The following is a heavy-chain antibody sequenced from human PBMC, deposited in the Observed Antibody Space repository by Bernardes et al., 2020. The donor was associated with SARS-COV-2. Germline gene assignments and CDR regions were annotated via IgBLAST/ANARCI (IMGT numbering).Heavy chain of an antibody. CDR1: GFTFSSYA. V-gene: IGHV3-23*01. Sequence: GGSLRLSCAASGFTFSSYAMSWVRQAPGKGLEWVSAISNSGGRTHYADSVKGRFTISRDNSKNTLYLQMNSLRAEDTAIYYCAKDHASDGETAMDWDYWGQGTLVTVSS. CDR3: AKDHASDGETAMDWDY. CDR2: ISNSGGRT. D-gene: IGHD5-18*01. J-gene: IGHJ4*02.